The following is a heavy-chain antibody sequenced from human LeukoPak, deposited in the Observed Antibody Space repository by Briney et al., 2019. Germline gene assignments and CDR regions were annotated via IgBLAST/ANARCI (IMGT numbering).Heavy chain of an antibody. CDR2: GDYSGGT. CDR3: ARGPSWDSSGYCDY. Sequence: ETLSLTCTVSGDSFTSVTDYWAWIRQPPGKGLERIASGDYSGGTYYKPSLESRVAISADMSKNQISLKLTSVTGADTAVYYCARGPSWDSSGYCDYWGQGTLVTVSS. CDR1: GDSFTSVTDY. J-gene: IGHJ4*02. D-gene: IGHD3-22*01. V-gene: IGHV4-39*07.